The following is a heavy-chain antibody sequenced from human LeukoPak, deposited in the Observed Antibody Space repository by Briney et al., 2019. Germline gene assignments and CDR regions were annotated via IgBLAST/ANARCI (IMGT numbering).Heavy chain of an antibody. CDR3: ARDYSGSYLAAFDI. CDR1: GGSISSTTYY. D-gene: IGHD1-26*01. CDR2: IYYSGST. J-gene: IGHJ3*02. V-gene: IGHV4-39*07. Sequence: SETLSLTCTVSGGSISSTTYYWDWIRQPPGKGLEWIGTIYYSGSTYYNPSLKSRVTISVDTSKDEFSLNLSSVTAADTAVYYCARDYSGSYLAAFDIWGQGTMVTVSS.